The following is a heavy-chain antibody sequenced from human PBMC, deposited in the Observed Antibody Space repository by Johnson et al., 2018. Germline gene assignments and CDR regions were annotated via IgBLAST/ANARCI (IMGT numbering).Heavy chain of an antibody. CDR2: INPSGST. J-gene: IGHJ6*03. D-gene: IGHD6-6*01. V-gene: IGHV4-34*01. CDR1: GGSFSGYY. Sequence: QVQLQQWGAGLLKPTETLSLTCAVYGGSFSGYYWSWIRQPPGKGLEWIGEINPSGSTNYNPSLTSRVTIAVDTSKNQFSLKLRSVTAADTAVYYCSRAARPYSYYYYMDVWGKGTTVTVAS. CDR3: SRAARPYSYYYYMDV.